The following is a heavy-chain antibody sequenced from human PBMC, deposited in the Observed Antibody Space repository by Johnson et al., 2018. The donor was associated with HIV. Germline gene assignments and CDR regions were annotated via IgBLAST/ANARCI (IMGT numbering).Heavy chain of an antibody. Sequence: VQLVESGGGLVQPGRSLRLSCVASGFTFEDYAMHWVRQAPGKGLEWVSGISWNSDDIGYADSVTGRFSISRDNAKNCLSLQMNGLNPEDTALYYCARSIITSPVGAFDIWGQGTMVTVSS. J-gene: IGHJ3*02. CDR3: ARSIITSPVGAFDI. D-gene: IGHD3-16*01. CDR1: GFTFEDYA. CDR2: ISWNSDDI. V-gene: IGHV3-9*01.